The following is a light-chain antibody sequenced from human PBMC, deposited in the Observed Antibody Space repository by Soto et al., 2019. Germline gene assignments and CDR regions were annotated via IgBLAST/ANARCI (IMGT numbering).Light chain of an antibody. J-gene: IGLJ2*01. V-gene: IGLV1-44*01. CDR2: SNN. CDR3: AAWDDSLNGVV. CDR1: SSNLAGYT. Sequence: QSVLTQPPSASVTPGETVTISCSGTSSNLAGYTVNWYHQVPGAAPKVLIYSNNQRPSGVPDRISGSKSGTSASLAISGLQSEDEGDYYCAAWDDSLNGVVFGGGTKLTVL.